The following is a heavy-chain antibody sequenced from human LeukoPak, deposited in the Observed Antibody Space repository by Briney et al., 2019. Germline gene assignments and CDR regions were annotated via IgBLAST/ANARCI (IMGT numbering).Heavy chain of an antibody. D-gene: IGHD6-25*01. V-gene: IGHV3-23*01. Sequence: PGGSLRLSCAASGITFNSHGMSWVRQAPGKGLEWVSGISSSGSNVYYADSVKGRFTISRDNSKNTLYLQINSLRVEDTAVYYCAKDHSGANDYWGQGTLVTVSS. J-gene: IGHJ4*02. CDR2: ISSSGSNV. CDR1: GITFNSHG. CDR3: AKDHSGANDY.